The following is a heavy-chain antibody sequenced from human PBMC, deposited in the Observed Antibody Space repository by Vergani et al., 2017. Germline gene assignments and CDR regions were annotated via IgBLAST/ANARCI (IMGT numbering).Heavy chain of an antibody. Sequence: EVQLVESGGGLVKPGGSLRLSCAASGFTFSNAWMSWVRQAPGKGLEWVGRIKSKTDGGTTDYAAPVKGRFTITRDDSKNTLYLQMNSLKTEDTAVYYCTTDPQKLLWFGELHDYWGQGTLVTVSS. D-gene: IGHD3-10*01. CDR2: IKSKTDGGTT. V-gene: IGHV3-15*01. CDR1: GFTFSNAW. J-gene: IGHJ4*02. CDR3: TTDPQKLLWFGELHDY.